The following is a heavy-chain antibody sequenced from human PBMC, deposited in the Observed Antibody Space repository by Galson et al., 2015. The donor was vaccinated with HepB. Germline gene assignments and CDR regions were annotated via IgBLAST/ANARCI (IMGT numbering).Heavy chain of an antibody. CDR1: GFTFTSSA. J-gene: IGHJ6*02. CDR3: AASEGGYSYGYWGRYYYYGMDV. Sequence: SVKVSCKASGFTFTSSAVQWVRQARGQRLEWIGWIVVGSGNTNYAQKFQERVTITRDMSTSTAYMELSSLRSEDTAVYYCAASEGGYSYGYWGRYYYYGMDVWGQGTTVTVSS. CDR2: IVVGSGNT. D-gene: IGHD5-18*01. V-gene: IGHV1-58*01.